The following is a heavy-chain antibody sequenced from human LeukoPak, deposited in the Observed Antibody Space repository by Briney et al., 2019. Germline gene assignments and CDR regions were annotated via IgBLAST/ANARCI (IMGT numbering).Heavy chain of an antibody. CDR2: IYYSGST. Sequence: PSETLSLTCTVSGGSISSYYWSWIRQPPGKGLEWIGYIYYSGSTNYNPSLKSRVTISVDTSKNQFSLKLSSVTAADTAVYYCARTRIVVVTQWSFDIWGQGTMVTVSS. CDR3: ARTRIVVVTQWSFDI. D-gene: IGHD2-21*02. J-gene: IGHJ3*02. V-gene: IGHV4-59*01. CDR1: GGSISSYY.